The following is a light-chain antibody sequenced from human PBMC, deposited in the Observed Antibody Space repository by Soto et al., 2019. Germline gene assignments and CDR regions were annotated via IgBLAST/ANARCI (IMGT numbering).Light chain of an antibody. J-gene: IGKJ2*01. CDR2: GAS. CDR1: QSVSSN. Sequence: EVVMTQSPVTLSVSPGERATLSCRASQSVSSNIAWYQHKPGQAPRLLIYGASTRATGIPARFSGSGSGTEFTLNISSLQSEDFALYYCQQYNNWYTFGQGTKLEIK. V-gene: IGKV3-15*01. CDR3: QQYNNWYT.